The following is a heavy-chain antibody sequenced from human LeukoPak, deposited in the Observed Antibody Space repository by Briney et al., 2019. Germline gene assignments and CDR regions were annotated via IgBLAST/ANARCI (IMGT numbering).Heavy chain of an antibody. CDR2: ISGDGSTT. CDR1: GFAFSSYW. V-gene: IGHV3-74*01. Sequence: WGSLRLSCATSGFAFSSYWMLWVRQVPGKGLVWVSRISGDGSTTTYADSVKGRFTISRDNTKNILYLQMDSLRTEDTAIYYCARSQFDYWGQGILVTVSS. CDR3: ARSQFDY. J-gene: IGHJ4*02.